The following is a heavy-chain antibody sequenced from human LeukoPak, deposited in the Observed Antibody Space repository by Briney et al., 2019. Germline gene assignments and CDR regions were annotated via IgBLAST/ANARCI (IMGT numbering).Heavy chain of an antibody. V-gene: IGHV3-7*01. Sequence: GGSLRLSCAASGFTVSSNYMSWVRQAPGKGLEWVANIKQDGSEKYYVDSVKGRFTISRDNAKNSLYLQMNSLRAEDTAVYYCASERGYSYGIEIDYWGQGTLVTVSS. CDR1: GFTVSSNY. D-gene: IGHD5-18*01. CDR3: ASERGYSYGIEIDY. CDR2: IKQDGSEK. J-gene: IGHJ4*02.